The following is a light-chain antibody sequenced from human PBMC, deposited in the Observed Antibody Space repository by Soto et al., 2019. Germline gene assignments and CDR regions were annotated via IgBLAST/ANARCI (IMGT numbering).Light chain of an antibody. CDR2: DN. V-gene: IGLV1-44*01. CDR3: AAWYASLNGVV. CDR1: SSNIGSNP. J-gene: IGLJ2*01. Sequence: QAVVTQPPSASGTPGLRVTFSCSGSSSNIGSNPVSWYQLLPGTAPKLLIYDNERPSGVPDRFSGSKSGTSASLAISGLQSEDEADYYCAAWYASLNGVVFGGGTMVTVL.